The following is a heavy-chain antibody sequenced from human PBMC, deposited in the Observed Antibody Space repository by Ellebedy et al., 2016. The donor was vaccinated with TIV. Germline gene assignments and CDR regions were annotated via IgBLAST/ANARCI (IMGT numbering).Heavy chain of an antibody. V-gene: IGHV3-43*01. D-gene: IGHD7-27*01. Sequence: PGGSLRLSCAASGFTFYDYTMHWVRQAPGECLEWVSLISWDGGSTYYADSVKGRFTISRYNSKHSLYLQMNSLRTEDNALYYCAKGPMGTYYFDYWGKGTLVTVSS. CDR3: AKGPMGTYYFDY. CDR2: ISWDGGST. CDR1: GFTFYDYT. J-gene: IGHJ4*02.